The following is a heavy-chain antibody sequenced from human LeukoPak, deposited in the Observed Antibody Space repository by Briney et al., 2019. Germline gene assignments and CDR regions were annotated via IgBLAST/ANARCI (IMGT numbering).Heavy chain of an antibody. CDR2: ISGSGGST. CDR3: AKDMDPPATYFDWLLPLYYYYGMGV. D-gene: IGHD3-9*01. CDR1: GFTFSSYA. V-gene: IGHV3-23*01. J-gene: IGHJ6*02. Sequence: GGSLRLSCAASGFTFSSYAMSWVRQAPGKGLEWVSAISGSGGSTYYADSVKGRFTISRDNSKNTLYLQMNSLRAEDTAVYYCAKDMDPPATYFDWLLPLYYYYGMGVWGQGTTVTVSS.